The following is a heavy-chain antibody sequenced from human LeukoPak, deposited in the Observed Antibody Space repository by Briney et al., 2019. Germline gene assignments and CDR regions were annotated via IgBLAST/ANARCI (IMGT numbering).Heavy chain of an antibody. CDR3: ARFGVDYDMDV. J-gene: IGHJ6*02. CDR2: IHYSGRT. D-gene: IGHD3-16*01. Sequence: SETLSLTCTVSGGSISGHYWNWIRQPPGKGLEWIGQIHYSGRTDYNPSLKSRVTISVDTSKNQLSLKVTSVNGTDTAVYYCARFGVDYDMDVWGQGTTVTVSS. CDR1: GGSISGHY. V-gene: IGHV4-59*11.